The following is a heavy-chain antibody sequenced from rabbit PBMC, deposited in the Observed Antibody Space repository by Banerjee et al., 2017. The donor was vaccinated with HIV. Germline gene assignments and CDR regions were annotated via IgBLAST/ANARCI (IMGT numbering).Heavy chain of an antibody. V-gene: IGHV1S40*01. J-gene: IGHJ4*01. CDR3: ARRSDASGDFRL. CDR1: GFSFSSGYD. Sequence: QSLEESGGDLVKPGASLTLTCTASGFSFSSGYDMCWVRQAPGKGLEWIACIYVGSSGSTYYASWAKGRFTISKTSSTTVTLQMTSLTAADTATYFCARRSDASGDFRLWGPGTLVTVS. D-gene: IGHD1-1*01. CDR2: IYVGSSGST.